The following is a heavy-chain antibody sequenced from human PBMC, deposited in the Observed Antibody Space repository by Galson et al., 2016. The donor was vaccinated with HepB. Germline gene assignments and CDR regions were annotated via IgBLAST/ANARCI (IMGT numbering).Heavy chain of an antibody. D-gene: IGHD2-15*01. J-gene: IGHJ3*02. CDR3: ARHAAKGFCIGGGCYGDAFDI. CDR2: IYYSGTT. Sequence: SETLSLTCSVSGGSVSSSSYYWTWIRQPPGKGLEWIGSIYYSGTTYHNPSLRSRVAISVDTSTNQFSLKLNSVTAADTAVYYCARHAAKGFCIGGGCYGDAFDIWGQGTLLTVSS. V-gene: IGHV4-39*01. CDR1: GGSVSSSSYY.